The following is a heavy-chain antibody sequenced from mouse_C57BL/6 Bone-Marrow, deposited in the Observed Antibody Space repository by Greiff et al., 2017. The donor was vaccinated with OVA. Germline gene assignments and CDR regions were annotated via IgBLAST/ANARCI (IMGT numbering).Heavy chain of an antibody. J-gene: IGHJ3*01. D-gene: IGHD2-4*01. CDR1: GYTFTSYW. CDR3: ARMRIYYDYAWFAY. V-gene: IGHV1-50*01. CDR2: IDPSDSYT. Sequence: QVQLQQPGAELVKPGASVKLSCKASGYTFTSYWMQWVKQRPGQGLEWIGEIDPSDSYTNYNQKFKGKATLTVDTSSSTAYMQLSSLTSEDSAVYYCARMRIYYDYAWFAYWGQGTLVTVSA.